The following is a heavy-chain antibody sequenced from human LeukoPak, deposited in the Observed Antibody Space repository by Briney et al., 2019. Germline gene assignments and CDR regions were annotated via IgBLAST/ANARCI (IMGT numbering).Heavy chain of an antibody. V-gene: IGHV3-21*01. CDR2: ISTSSSYI. CDR3: ARGCSGGSCPSDS. J-gene: IGHJ4*02. CDR1: GFTFSTYS. D-gene: IGHD2-15*01. Sequence: GGSLRLSCAASGFTFSTYSMNWVRQAPGKGLEWVSSISTSSSYIYYAVSVKGRFTISRDNAKNSLYLHMNSLRAEDTAVYYCARGCSGGSCPSDSWGQGTLVTVSS.